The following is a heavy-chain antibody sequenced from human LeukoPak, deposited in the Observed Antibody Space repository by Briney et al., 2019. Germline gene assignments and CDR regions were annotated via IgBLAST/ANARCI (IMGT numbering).Heavy chain of an antibody. Sequence: SETLSLTCTVSGGSISSYYWSWIRQPPGKGLEWIGYIYYSGSTNYNPSLKSRVTISVDTSKNQFSLKLTSVTAADTAVYYCAIHGSHWAPLDDWGQGTLVNGSS. CDR2: IYYSGST. D-gene: IGHD7-27*01. CDR1: GGSISSYY. J-gene: IGHJ4*02. CDR3: AIHGSHWAPLDD. V-gene: IGHV4-59*08.